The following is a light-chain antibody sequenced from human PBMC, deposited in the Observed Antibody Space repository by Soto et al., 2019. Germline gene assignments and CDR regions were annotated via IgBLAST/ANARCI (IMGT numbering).Light chain of an antibody. CDR1: QSLLYSNGYNY. CDR3: MQGLQDLT. CDR2: MGS. Sequence: EIVMTQSPLSLPVTPGESASISCRSSQSLLYSNGYNYLDWYLQKPGQSPQLLLYMGSNRASGVPDRFSGSGSGTHFTLKISRVEAEDVGIYYCMQGLQDLTFGQGTRLEIQ. V-gene: IGKV2-28*01. J-gene: IGKJ5*01.